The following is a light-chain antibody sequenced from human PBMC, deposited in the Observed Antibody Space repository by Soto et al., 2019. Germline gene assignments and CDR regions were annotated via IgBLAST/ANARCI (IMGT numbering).Light chain of an antibody. J-gene: IGKJ1*01. CDR2: AAS. Sequence: DIQMTQSPSSLSASLGDRVTITCRASQGIGNYLAWYQLQPGKVPKLLIYAASTLQSGVPSRFSGSGSGTDFTLTISSLQPEDVATYFCQKYNSAPRTFGQGTK. V-gene: IGKV1-27*01. CDR1: QGIGNY. CDR3: QKYNSAPRT.